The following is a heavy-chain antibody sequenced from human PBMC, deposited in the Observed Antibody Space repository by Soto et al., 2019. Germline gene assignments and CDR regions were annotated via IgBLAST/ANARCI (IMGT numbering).Heavy chain of an antibody. CDR3: ARTRYSGSRYYYYYGMDV. CDR2: IIPIFGTA. V-gene: IGHV1-69*13. D-gene: IGHD1-26*01. J-gene: IGHJ6*02. Sequence: SVKVSCKASGGTFSSYAISWVRQAPGQGLEWMGGIIPIFGTANYAQKFQGRVTITADESTSTAYMELSSLRSEDTAVYYCARTRYSGSRYYYYYGMDVWGQGTTVTVSS. CDR1: GGTFSSYA.